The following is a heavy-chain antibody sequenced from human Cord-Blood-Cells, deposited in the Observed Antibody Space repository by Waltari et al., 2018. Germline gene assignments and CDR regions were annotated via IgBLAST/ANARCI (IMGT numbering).Heavy chain of an antibody. D-gene: IGHD3-16*01. Sequence: QVQLVQSGAEVKKPGASVKVSCKASGYTFTGYYMHWVRQAPGQGLEWMGWINPNSGGKNYAQKFQGRVTMTRDTTISTAYMELSRRRSDDTAVYYCAREPGGKGGDYWGQGTLVTVSS. J-gene: IGHJ4*02. CDR2: INPNSGGK. V-gene: IGHV1-2*02. CDR1: GYTFTGYY. CDR3: AREPGGKGGDY.